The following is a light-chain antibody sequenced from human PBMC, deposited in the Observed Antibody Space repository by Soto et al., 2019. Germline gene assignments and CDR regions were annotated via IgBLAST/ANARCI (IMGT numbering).Light chain of an antibody. J-gene: IGLJ2*01. CDR2: EGT. CDR3: CSYVGSSSPAI. CDR1: SSYVASYDL. Sequence: QSALTQPASVSGSPGQSITISCTGSSSYVASYDLVSWYQQHPGKTPKLMIYEGTKRPSGVSDRFSGSNSGNTASLTISGLQAEDEADYYCCSYVGSSSPAIFGGGTKVTVL. V-gene: IGLV2-23*01.